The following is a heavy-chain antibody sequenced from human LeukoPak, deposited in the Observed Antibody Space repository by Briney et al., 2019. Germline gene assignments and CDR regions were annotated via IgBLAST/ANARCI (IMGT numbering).Heavy chain of an antibody. CDR2: ISGDGGST. D-gene: IGHD3-16*01. V-gene: IGHV3-43*02. Sequence: GGSLRLSCAASGFTFDDYAMHWVRQAPGKGLEWVSLISGDGGSTYYADSVKGRFTISRDNSKNSLYLQMNSLRTEDTALHYCVKDLSYESPSGGVQRWGQGTLVTASS. CDR3: VKDLSYESPSGGVQR. J-gene: IGHJ1*01. CDR1: GFTFDDYA.